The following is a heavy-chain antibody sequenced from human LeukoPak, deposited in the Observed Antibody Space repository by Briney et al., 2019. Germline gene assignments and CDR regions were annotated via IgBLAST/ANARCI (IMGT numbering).Heavy chain of an antibody. D-gene: IGHD6-25*01. CDR3: AREGSGTFAY. J-gene: IGHJ4*02. CDR2: INGDGSGT. CDR1: GFTFSTYW. V-gene: IGHV3-74*01. Sequence: GGSLRLSCGAPGFTFSTYWMHWVRQAPGKGLVWVSGINGDGSGTSNADSVKGRFTISRDNAKNTPSLQMNSLRAEDTAVYYCAREGSGTFAYWGQGTLVTVSS.